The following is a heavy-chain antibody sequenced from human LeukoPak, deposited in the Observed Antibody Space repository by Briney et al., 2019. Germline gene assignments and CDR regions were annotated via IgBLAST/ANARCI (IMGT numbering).Heavy chain of an antibody. CDR3: AADNSGGITLVY. V-gene: IGHV1-58*02. Sequence: GASVKVSCKASGFTFTSSAMQWVRQARGQRLEWIGWIVVGSGNTNYAQKFQERVTITRDMSTSTAYMELSSLRSEDTAVYYCAADNSGGITLVYWGQGTLVTVSS. D-gene: IGHD3-10*01. CDR2: IVVGSGNT. CDR1: GFTFTSSA. J-gene: IGHJ4*02.